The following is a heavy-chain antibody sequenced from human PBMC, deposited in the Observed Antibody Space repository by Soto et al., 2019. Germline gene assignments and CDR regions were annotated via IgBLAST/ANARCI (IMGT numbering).Heavy chain of an antibody. CDR2: IDYSGST. J-gene: IGHJ4*02. CDR1: GGSISSGDYY. CDR3: ARVGGFGATTIDY. D-gene: IGHD3-10*01. Sequence: QVQLQESGPGLVKPSQTLSLTCTVSGGSISSGDYYWSWIRQPPGKDLEWIGYIDYSGSTYYNPSLESRVTRTVDTSKNQFSLKLSSVTAADTAVYYCARVGGFGATTIDYWGQGTLVTVSS. V-gene: IGHV4-30-4*01.